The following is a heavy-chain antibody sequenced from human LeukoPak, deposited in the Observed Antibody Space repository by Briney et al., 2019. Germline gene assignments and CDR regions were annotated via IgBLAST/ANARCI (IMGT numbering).Heavy chain of an antibody. CDR3: ARVSYYGSGGSRSFDY. J-gene: IGHJ4*02. D-gene: IGHD3-10*01. Sequence: ASVNVSFTASGYTFTSYYMHWVRQAPGQGLEWMGIINPSGGSTSYAQKFQGRVTMTRDTSTSTVYMELSSLRSEDTAVYYCARVSYYGSGGSRSFDYWGQGTLVTVSS. CDR1: GYTFTSYY. CDR2: INPSGGST. V-gene: IGHV1-46*01.